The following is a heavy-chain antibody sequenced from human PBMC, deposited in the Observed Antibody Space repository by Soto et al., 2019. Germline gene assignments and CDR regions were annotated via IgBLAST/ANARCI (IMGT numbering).Heavy chain of an antibody. D-gene: IGHD6-13*01. J-gene: IGHJ4*02. CDR1: GGSFSGYY. CDR3: ARAVAAAGTSGFGDY. Sequence: QVQLQQWGAGLLKPSETLSLTCAVYGGSFSGYYWSWIRQPPGKGLEWIGEINHSGRTNYNPSLKSRVTISVDTSKNQFSLMLRSVTAADTAVYYCARAVAAAGTSGFGDYWGQGTLVTVSS. V-gene: IGHV4-34*01. CDR2: INHSGRT.